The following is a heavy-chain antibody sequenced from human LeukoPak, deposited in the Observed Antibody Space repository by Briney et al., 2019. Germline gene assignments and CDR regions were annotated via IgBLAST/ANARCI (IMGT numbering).Heavy chain of an antibody. D-gene: IGHD3-22*01. Sequence: SETLSLTCTVSGGSIRSSSYYWCWIRQPPGKGLEWIGSISYSGNTYYNPFLKSRVTMSVDTSKNQFSLKLSSVTAADTVVYYCARHGRGYYYDSSGFSWGQGTLVTVSS. J-gene: IGHJ5*02. V-gene: IGHV4-39*01. CDR2: ISYSGNT. CDR1: GGSIRSSSYY. CDR3: ARHGRGYYYDSSGFS.